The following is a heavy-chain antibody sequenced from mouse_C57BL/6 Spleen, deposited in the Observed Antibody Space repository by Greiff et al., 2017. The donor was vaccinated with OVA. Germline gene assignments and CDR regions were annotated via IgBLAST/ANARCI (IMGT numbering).Heavy chain of an antibody. D-gene: IGHD2-5*01. Sequence: QVQLQQPGAELVKPGASVKLSCKASGYTFTSYWMQWVKQRPGQGLEWIGEIDPSDSYTNYNQKFKGKATLTVDTSSSTAYMQLSSLTSEDSAVYYCAKGDYSNYGRFAYWGQGTLVTVSA. J-gene: IGHJ3*01. CDR3: AKGDYSNYGRFAY. V-gene: IGHV1-50*01. CDR2: IDPSDSYT. CDR1: GYTFTSYW.